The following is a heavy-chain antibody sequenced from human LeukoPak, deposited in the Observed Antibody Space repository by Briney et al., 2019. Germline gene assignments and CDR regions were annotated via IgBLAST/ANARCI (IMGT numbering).Heavy chain of an antibody. CDR3: ARGIAVAGLDP. CDR2: ISSSSSTI. CDR1: GFIFSGAW. V-gene: IGHV3-48*04. D-gene: IGHD6-19*01. J-gene: IGHJ5*02. Sequence: GGSLRLSCTASGFIFSGAWMSWVRQAPGKGLEWVSYISSSSSTIYYADSVKGRFTISRDNAKNSLYLQMNSLRAEDTAVYYCARGIAVAGLDPWGQGTLVTVSS.